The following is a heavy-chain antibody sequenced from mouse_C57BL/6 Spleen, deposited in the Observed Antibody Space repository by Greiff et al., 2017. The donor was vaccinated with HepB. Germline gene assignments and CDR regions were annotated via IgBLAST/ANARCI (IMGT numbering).Heavy chain of an antibody. Sequence: DVMLVESGGGLVKPGGSLKLSCAASGFTFSSYAMSWVRQTPEKRLEWVATISDGGSYTYYPVNVKGRFTISRDNAKNNLYMQMSHLKSEDTAMYYCARDGITTVSFEVWGTGTTVTVSS. CDR1: GFTFSSYA. CDR3: ARDGITTVSFEV. CDR2: ISDGGSYT. D-gene: IGHD1-1*01. V-gene: IGHV5-4*01. J-gene: IGHJ1*03.